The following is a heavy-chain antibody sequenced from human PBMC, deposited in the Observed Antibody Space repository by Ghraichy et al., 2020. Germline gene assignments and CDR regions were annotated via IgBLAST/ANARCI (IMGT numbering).Heavy chain of an antibody. CDR3: ARGGVTTIIAYKGFDY. Sequence: GGSLRLSCEASGFTFSSYWMHWVRQAPGQGLVWVSRVNSDGSSTTYADSVKGRFTISRDNARNTLYLQINSLRAEDTAGYSCARGGVTTIIAYKGFDYWGPGTLVTVSS. CDR2: VNSDGSST. CDR1: GFTFSSYW. J-gene: IGHJ4*02. V-gene: IGHV3-74*01. D-gene: IGHD4-11*01.